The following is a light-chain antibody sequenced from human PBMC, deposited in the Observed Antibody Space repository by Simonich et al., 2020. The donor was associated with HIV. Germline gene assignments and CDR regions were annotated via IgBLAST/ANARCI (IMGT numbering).Light chain of an antibody. CDR3: MQALQTPIT. CDR1: QSLLHSNGYNY. Sequence: DIVMTQSPLSLHVTPGEPASISCRSSQSLLHSNGYNYLDWYLQKPVQSPQLLIYLGSNRASGVPDRFSGSGSGTDFTLKISRVEAEDVGVYYCMQALQTPITFGQGTRLEIK. CDR2: LGS. V-gene: IGKV2-28*01. J-gene: IGKJ5*01.